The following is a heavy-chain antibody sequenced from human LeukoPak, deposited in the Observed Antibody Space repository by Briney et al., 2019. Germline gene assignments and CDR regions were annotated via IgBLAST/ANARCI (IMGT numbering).Heavy chain of an antibody. CDR1: GFTFSIYC. J-gene: IGHJ4*02. V-gene: IGHV3-74*01. CDR3: VRDFRSADY. CDR2: ICPDGPVT. Sequence: PGGSLRLSCAASGFTFSIYCMHWVRQAPGKGPMWVSRICPDGPVTNYADSVKARFSISRDNARNTVYLQMNSRRAEDTAIYYCVRDFRSADYWGQGTLVTVSS.